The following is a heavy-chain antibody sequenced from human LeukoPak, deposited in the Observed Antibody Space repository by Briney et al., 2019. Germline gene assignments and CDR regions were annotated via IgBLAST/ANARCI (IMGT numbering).Heavy chain of an antibody. V-gene: IGHV4-30-4*01. CDR1: GGSISSGDYY. CDR2: IYYSGST. D-gene: IGHD4-17*01. CDR3: ARVDGDYAFDY. Sequence: SETLSLTCTVSGGSISSGDYYWGWIRQPPGKGLEWIGYIYYSGSTYYNPSLKSRVSISVDTSKNQFSLKLSSVTAADTAVYYCARVDGDYAFDYWGQGTLVTVSS. J-gene: IGHJ4*02.